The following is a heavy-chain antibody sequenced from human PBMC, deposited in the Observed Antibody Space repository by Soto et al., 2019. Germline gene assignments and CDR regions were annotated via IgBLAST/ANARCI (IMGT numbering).Heavy chain of an antibody. J-gene: IGHJ1*01. D-gene: IGHD6-19*01. V-gene: IGHV1-3*01. CDR1: GYTFTSYA. CDR3: ARSVSVEGLVGPYYFQH. CDR2: INAGNGNT. Sequence: QVQLVQSGAEVKKPGASVKVSCKASGYTFTSYAMHWVRQAPGQRLEWMGWINAGNGNTKYSQKFQGRVTITRDTSASTAYMELSSLRSEDTAVYYCARSVSVEGLVGPYYFQHWGQGTLVTVSS.